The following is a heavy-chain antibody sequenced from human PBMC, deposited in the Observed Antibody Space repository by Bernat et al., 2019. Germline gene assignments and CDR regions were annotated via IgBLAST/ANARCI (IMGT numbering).Heavy chain of an antibody. CDR2: IWYDGSNK. J-gene: IGHJ4*02. D-gene: IGHD1-26*01. CDR1: GFTFSSYG. Sequence: QVQLVESGGGVVQPGRSLRLSCAASGFTFSSYGMHWVRKAPGKGLEWVAVIWYDGSNKHYADSVKGRFTISRDNSKNTLYLQMNSLRAEDTAVYYCARDISGNYYLDYWGQGTLVTVSS. V-gene: IGHV3-33*01. CDR3: ARDISGNYYLDY.